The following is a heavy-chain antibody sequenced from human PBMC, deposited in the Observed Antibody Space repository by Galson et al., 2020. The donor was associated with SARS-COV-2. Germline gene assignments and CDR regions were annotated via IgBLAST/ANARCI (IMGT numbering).Heavy chain of an antibody. CDR3: ARLHYGEYAPEAFDI. CDR1: GTSISSGSYS. Sequence: SETLSLTCAVSGTSISSGSYSWNWIRQPPGKGLEWIGYISHSGGTYYNPSLKSRVTISGDRSKNQFSLRLSSVTAADQAVYYCARLHYGEYAPEAFDIWGPGTRVTMAS. J-gene: IGHJ3*02. CDR2: ISHSGGT. V-gene: IGHV4-30-2*01. D-gene: IGHD4-17*01.